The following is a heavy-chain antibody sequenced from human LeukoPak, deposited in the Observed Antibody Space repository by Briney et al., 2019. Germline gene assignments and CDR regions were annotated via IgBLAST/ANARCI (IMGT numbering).Heavy chain of an antibody. V-gene: IGHV4-39*07. Sequence: SETLSLTCTVSGGSISSGSYHWGWIRQPPGKGLEWIGLIYYSGSTYYNPALKSRVTISVDTSKNQFSLKLTSVTAADTAVYYCARDRGGALNYYDSSGAYFDYWGQGTLVTVSS. CDR2: IYYSGST. D-gene: IGHD3-22*01. J-gene: IGHJ4*02. CDR1: GGSISSGSYH. CDR3: ARDRGGALNYYDSSGAYFDY.